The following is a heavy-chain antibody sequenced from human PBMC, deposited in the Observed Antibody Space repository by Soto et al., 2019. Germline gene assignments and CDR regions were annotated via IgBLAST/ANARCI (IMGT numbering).Heavy chain of an antibody. V-gene: IGHV1-2*04. CDR2: INPNSGGT. D-gene: IGHD3-16*02. CDR1: GYTFTGYY. CDR3: ARDGTAYDYIWGSYRPLYYFDY. Sequence: QVQLVQSGAEVKKPGASVKVSCKASGYTFTGYYMHWVRQAPGQGLEWMGWINPNSGGTNYAQKFQGWVTMTRDTSIRTAYMELSRLRSDDTAVYYCARDGTAYDYIWGSYRPLYYFDYWGQGTLVTVSS. J-gene: IGHJ4*02.